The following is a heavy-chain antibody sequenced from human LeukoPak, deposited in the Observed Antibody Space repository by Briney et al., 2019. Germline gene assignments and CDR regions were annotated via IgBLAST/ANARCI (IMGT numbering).Heavy chain of an antibody. J-gene: IGHJ5*02. CDR1: GYTFTGYY. CDR3: ARVLSVTFGGGHWFDP. V-gene: IGHV1-2*06. D-gene: IGHD3-16*01. CDR2: INPNSGGT. Sequence: ASVKVSCKASGYTFTGYYVHWVRQAPGQGLEWMGRINPNSGGTNYAQKFQGRVTMTRDTSISTAYMELSRLRSDDTAVYYCARVLSVTFGGGHWFDPWGQGTLVTVSS.